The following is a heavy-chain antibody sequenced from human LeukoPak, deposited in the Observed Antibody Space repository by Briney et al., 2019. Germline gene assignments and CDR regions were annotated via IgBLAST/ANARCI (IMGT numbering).Heavy chain of an antibody. V-gene: IGHV3-30*02. CDR3: AKDGSWSCTD. CDR2: IAHHGNNK. CDR1: GFTFSSSA. J-gene: IGHJ4*02. D-gene: IGHD2-8*02. Sequence: GGSLRLSCGASGFTFSSSAMHWVRQGPGKGLEWVAYIAHHGNNKYYADSVKGRFTISRDNSKGSLYLQMNSLRADDTAVYYCAKDGSWSCTDLGPRTLVRVSS.